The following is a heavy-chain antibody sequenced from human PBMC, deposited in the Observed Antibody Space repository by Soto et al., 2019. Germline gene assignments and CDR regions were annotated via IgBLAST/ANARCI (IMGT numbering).Heavy chain of an antibody. Sequence: SQTLSLTCAISGDSVSSNSAAWNWIRQSPSRGLEWLGRTYYRSKWYYGYAVTVKSRITIKPDTSKNQFSLQLNSVTPEDTAVYYCARIHSSWSSDMDVWGQGTTATVSS. D-gene: IGHD6-19*01. V-gene: IGHV6-1*01. CDR2: TYYRSKWYY. CDR3: ARIHSSWSSDMDV. J-gene: IGHJ6*02. CDR1: GDSVSSNSAA.